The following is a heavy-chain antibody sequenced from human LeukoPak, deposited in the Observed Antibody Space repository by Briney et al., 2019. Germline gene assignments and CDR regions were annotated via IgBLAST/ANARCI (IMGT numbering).Heavy chain of an antibody. CDR3: ATSSMVRGGDEY. J-gene: IGHJ4*02. D-gene: IGHD3-10*01. CDR1: GFTFSSYW. CDR2: IKQDGSEK. Sequence: GGSLRLSCAASGFTFSSYWTSWVRQAPGKGLEWVANIKQDGSEKYYVDSVKGRFTISRDNAKNSLYLQMSSLRAEDTALYYCATSSMVRGGDEYWGQGTLVTVSS. V-gene: IGHV3-7*01.